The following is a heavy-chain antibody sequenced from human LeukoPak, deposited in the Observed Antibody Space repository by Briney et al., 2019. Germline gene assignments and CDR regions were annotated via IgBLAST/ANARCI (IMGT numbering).Heavy chain of an antibody. D-gene: IGHD3-10*01. CDR1: GFTFSNYS. Sequence: GGSLRLSCAASGFTFSNYSMNWVRQAPGKGLDWVSSISSGSGYIYYADSVKGRFTISRDNAKNSLYLQMNSLRAEDTAVYYCARVSGTSLDYWGQGTLVTVSS. J-gene: IGHJ4*02. CDR2: ISSGSGYI. V-gene: IGHV3-21*01. CDR3: ARVSGTSLDY.